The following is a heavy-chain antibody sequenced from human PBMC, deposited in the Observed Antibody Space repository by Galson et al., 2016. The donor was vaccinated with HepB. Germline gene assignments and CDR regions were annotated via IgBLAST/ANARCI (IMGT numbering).Heavy chain of an antibody. CDR3: TRDCGSSWCLH. CDR2: IYSGGTT. Sequence: SLRLSCAASGFTVSRDYMSWVRQAPGKGLEWVSVIYSGGTTYYADSVKGRFTISRDSSKNTLYLQMNSLRVGDTAVYYCTRDCGSSWCLHWGQGTQVTVSS. D-gene: IGHD6-13*01. J-gene: IGHJ4*02. CDR1: GFTVSRDY. V-gene: IGHV3-66*01.